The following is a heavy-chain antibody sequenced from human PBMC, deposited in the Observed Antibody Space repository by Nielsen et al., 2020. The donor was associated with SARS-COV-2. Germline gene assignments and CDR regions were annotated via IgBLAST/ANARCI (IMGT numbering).Heavy chain of an antibody. V-gene: IGHV3-48*02. CDR3: ARGLRDGRGSYYWSYWFDP. Sequence: VRQAPGKGLEWVSYISRSSSTIYYADSVKGRFTISRDNAKNSLYLQMNSLRDEDTAVYYCARGLRDGRGSYYWSYWFDPWGQGTLVTVSS. CDR2: ISRSSSTI. D-gene: IGHD1-26*01. J-gene: IGHJ5*02.